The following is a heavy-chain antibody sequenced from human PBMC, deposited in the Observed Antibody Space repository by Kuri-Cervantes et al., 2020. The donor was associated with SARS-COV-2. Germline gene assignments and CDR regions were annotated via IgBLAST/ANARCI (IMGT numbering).Heavy chain of an antibody. J-gene: IGHJ3*02. CDR3: ARDIVPVGATYDAFDI. D-gene: IGHD1-26*01. Sequence: GESLKISCAASGFTFSSYVMHWVRQAPGKGLEWVAVISYDGSNKYYADSVKGRFTISRDNSKNTLYLQMNSLRAEDTAVYYCARDIVPVGATYDAFDIWGQGTMVTVSS. V-gene: IGHV3-30-3*01. CDR2: ISYDGSNK. CDR1: GFTFSSYV.